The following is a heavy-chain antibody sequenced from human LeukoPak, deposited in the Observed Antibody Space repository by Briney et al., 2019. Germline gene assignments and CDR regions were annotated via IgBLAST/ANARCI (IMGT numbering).Heavy chain of an antibody. CDR3: ARSLGWVQDY. Sequence: PGGSLRLSCVASGFSLSNYWMHWVRQAPGKGLEWVANIKKDGTKKYYLDSVKGRFTISRDNARNSLYLQINSLRAEDTAVYYCARSLGWVQDYWGQGTLITVSS. V-gene: IGHV3-7*01. D-gene: IGHD3-10*01. CDR1: GFSLSNYW. J-gene: IGHJ4*02. CDR2: IKKDGTKK.